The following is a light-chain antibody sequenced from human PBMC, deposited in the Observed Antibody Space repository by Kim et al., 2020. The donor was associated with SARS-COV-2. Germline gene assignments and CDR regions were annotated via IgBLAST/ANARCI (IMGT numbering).Light chain of an antibody. CDR1: TGVVTSGHY. J-gene: IGLJ1*01. CDR3: LLSSGGARF. V-gene: IGLV7-46*01. CDR2: DTR. Sequence: QAVVTQEPSLTVSPGGTVTLTCGSSTGVVTSGHYPYWFQQKPGQAPRTLIYDTRNKHSWTPARFSGSLLGGKAALTLSGAQPEDEADYYCLLSSGGARFFGTGTKVTVL.